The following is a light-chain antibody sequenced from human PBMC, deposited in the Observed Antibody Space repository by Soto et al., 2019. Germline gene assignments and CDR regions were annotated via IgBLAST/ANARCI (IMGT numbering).Light chain of an antibody. CDR3: QQRGSWRA. V-gene: IGKV3-11*01. Sequence: EVVLTQSPATLSLSPGERATLSCRASQIVSSFLAWYQQRPGPAPRLLIYDASNRATGIPARFSGSGAGTDFTLTISSLEPEDFAVYYCQQRGSWRAFGQGTRMEI. CDR2: DAS. CDR1: QIVSSF. J-gene: IGKJ5*01.